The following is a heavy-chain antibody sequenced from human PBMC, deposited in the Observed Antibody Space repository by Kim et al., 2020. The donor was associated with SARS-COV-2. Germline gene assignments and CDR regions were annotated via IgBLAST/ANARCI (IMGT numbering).Heavy chain of an antibody. CDR1: GGSFSGYY. CDR3: ARGTSNTYYYGSGSYYIPGYYYGMDV. J-gene: IGHJ6*02. V-gene: IGHV4-34*01. CDR2: INHSGST. Sequence: SETLSLTCAVYGGSFSGYYWSWIRQPPGKGLEWIGEINHSGSTNYNPSLKSRVTISVDTSKNQFSLKLSSVTAADTAVYYCARGTSNTYYYGSGSYYIPGYYYGMDVWGQGTTVTVSS. D-gene: IGHD3-10*01.